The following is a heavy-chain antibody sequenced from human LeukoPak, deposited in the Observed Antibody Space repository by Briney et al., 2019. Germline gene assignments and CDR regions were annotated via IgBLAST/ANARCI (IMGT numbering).Heavy chain of an antibody. J-gene: IGHJ4*02. D-gene: IGHD1-1*01. Sequence: SETLSLTCAVYGGSFSGYYWSWIRQPPGKGLEWIGEINHSGSTNYNPSLKSRVTISVDTSKNQFSLKLSSVTAADTAVYYCARDGPARGDQLFFDYWGQGTLVTVSS. CDR3: ARDGPARGDQLFFDY. CDR1: GGSFSGYY. V-gene: IGHV4-34*01. CDR2: INHSGST.